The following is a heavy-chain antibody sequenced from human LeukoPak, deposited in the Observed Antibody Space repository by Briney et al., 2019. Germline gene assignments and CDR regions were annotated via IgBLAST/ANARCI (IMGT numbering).Heavy chain of an antibody. D-gene: IGHD3-22*01. Sequence: SETLSLTCTVSGGSISNYYWSWIRQPPGKGLEWIGYIYYSGSANYNPSLKSRVTMSVDTSKNQFSLSLSSVTAADTAVYYCARAYYYDSSGYGDAFDIWGQGTMVTVSS. CDR1: GGSISNYY. CDR3: ARAYYYDSSGYGDAFDI. CDR2: IYYSGSA. J-gene: IGHJ3*02. V-gene: IGHV4-59*01.